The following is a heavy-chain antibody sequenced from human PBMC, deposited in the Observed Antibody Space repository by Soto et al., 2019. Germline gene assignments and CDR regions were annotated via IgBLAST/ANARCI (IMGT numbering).Heavy chain of an antibody. CDR1: GFTFSSYA. V-gene: IGHV3-23*01. CDR2: ISGSGGST. Sequence: GGSLRLSCAASGFTFSSYAMSWVRQAPGKGLEWVSAISGSGGSTYYADSVKGRFTISRDNSKNTLYLQMNSMRAEDTAVYYCAKDFYALYYFDYWGQGTLVTVSS. D-gene: IGHD2-2*01. J-gene: IGHJ4*02. CDR3: AKDFYALYYFDY.